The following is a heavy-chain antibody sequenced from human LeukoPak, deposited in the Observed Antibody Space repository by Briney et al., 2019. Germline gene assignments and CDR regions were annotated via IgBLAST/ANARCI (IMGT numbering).Heavy chain of an antibody. D-gene: IGHD4-17*01. CDR1: GGSISSYY. CDR2: IYHSGST. CDR3: ARVHTVTSYYYYYMDV. V-gene: IGHV4-59*01. J-gene: IGHJ6*03. Sequence: SETLSLTCTVSGGSISSYYRSWIRQPPGKGLEWIGYIYHSGSTNYNPPLKSRVTISVDTSKNEFSLKLSSVTAADTAVYYCARVHTVTSYYYYYMDVWGKGTKVTVSS.